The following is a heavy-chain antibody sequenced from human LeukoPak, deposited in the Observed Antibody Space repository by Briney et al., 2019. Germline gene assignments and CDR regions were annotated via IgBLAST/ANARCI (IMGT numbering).Heavy chain of an antibody. V-gene: IGHV4-59*10. CDR3: ARVEKSGSYRYFDY. D-gene: IGHD1-26*01. Sequence: PSETLSLTCAVYGGSISSYYWSWIRQPAGKGLEWIGRIYTSGSTNYNPSLKSRVTMSVDTSKNQFSLKLSSVTAADTAVYYCARVEKSGSYRYFDYWGQGTLVTVSS. CDR1: GGSISSYY. CDR2: IYTSGST. J-gene: IGHJ4*02.